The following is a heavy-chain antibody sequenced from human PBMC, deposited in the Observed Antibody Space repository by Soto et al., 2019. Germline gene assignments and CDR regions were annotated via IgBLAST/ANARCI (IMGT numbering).Heavy chain of an antibody. CDR1: GGSISSGGYY. Sequence: SETLSLTCTVSGGSISSGGYYWSWIRQHPGKGLEWIGYIYYSGSTYYNLSLKSRVTISVDTSKNQFSLKLSSVTAADTAVYYCARGPKLGPFFDYWGQGTLVTVSS. V-gene: IGHV4-31*03. CDR3: ARGPKLGPFFDY. J-gene: IGHJ4*02. CDR2: IYYSGST.